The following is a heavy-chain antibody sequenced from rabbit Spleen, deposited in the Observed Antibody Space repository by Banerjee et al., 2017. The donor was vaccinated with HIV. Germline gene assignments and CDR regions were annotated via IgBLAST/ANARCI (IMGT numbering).Heavy chain of an antibody. CDR2: IAGSSSGGT. D-gene: IGHD8-1*01. CDR1: GFSFNSGYD. V-gene: IGHV1S40*01. Sequence: QSLEESGGGLVKPGASLTLTCKASGFSFNSGYDMCWVRQAPGKGLEWISCIAGSSSGGTYSATWAKGRFTISKASSTTVTLQMTSLTAADTATYFCARDTGTSFSTYGMDLWGQGTLVTVS. CDR3: ARDTGTSFSTYGMDL. J-gene: IGHJ6*01.